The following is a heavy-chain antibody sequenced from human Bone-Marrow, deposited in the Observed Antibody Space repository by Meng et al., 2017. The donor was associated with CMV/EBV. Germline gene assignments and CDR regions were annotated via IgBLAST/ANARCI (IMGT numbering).Heavy chain of an antibody. D-gene: IGHD3-22*01. J-gene: IGHJ4*02. CDR1: GGTFRSYA. CDR3: AREARRYDISGYPQN. Sequence: SVQVSCKASGGTFRSYAISWVRQAPGQGLEWMGGIIPIFGTANYEQKFQGRVTITTDESTSTAYMELSSLRSEDKAVYYCAREARRYDISGYPQNWGQGTLVTVSS. CDR2: IIPIFGTA. V-gene: IGHV1-69*05.